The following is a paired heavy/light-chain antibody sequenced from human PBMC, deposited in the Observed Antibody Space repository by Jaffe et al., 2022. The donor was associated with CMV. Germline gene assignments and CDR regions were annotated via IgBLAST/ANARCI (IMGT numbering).Light chain of an antibody. CDR1: KLGDKY. Sequence: SYELTQPPSVSVSPGQTASITCSGDKLGDKYACWYQQKPGQSPVLVIYQDSKRPSGIPERFSGSNSGNTATLTISGTQAMDEADYYCQAWDSVWVFGGGTKLTVL. V-gene: IGLV3-1*01. CDR3: QAWDSVWV. J-gene: IGLJ3*02. CDR2: QDS.
Heavy chain of an antibody. Sequence: QVQLVESGGGVVQPGRSLRLSCAASGFTFSSYGMHWVRQAPGKGLEWVAVISYDGSNKYYADSVKGRFTISRDNSKNTLYLQMNSLRAEDTAVYYCAKELLEWLLYPPYGMDVWGQGTTVTVSS. CDR1: GFTFSSYG. CDR3: AKELLEWLLYPPYGMDV. J-gene: IGHJ6*02. V-gene: IGHV3-30*18. CDR2: ISYDGSNK. D-gene: IGHD3-3*01.